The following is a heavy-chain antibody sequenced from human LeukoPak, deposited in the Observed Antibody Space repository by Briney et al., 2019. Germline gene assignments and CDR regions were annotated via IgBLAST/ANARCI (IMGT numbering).Heavy chain of an antibody. CDR2: VFFNGTA. D-gene: IGHD3-3*01. CDR1: GGSTSTFY. CDR3: ARDFRIMTKYVGVGVRYFHHHAMDV. J-gene: IGHJ6*02. Sequence: SETLSLTCTVSGGSTSTFYGAWIRQPPGKGLEWIGFVFFNGTADYNPSLKSRVTMSLDASNNQFSLRLNSVTAADTAVYYCARDFRIMTKYVGVGVRYFHHHAMDVWGRGTTVTVFS. V-gene: IGHV4-59*12.